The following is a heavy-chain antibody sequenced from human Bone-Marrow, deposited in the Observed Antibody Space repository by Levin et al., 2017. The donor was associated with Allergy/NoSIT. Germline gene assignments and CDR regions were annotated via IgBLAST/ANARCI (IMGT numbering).Heavy chain of an antibody. CDR3: AKVRRGCSSSSCYFDP. D-gene: IGHD2-2*01. J-gene: IGHJ5*02. CDR2: FHHSGTT. V-gene: IGHV4-4*02. Sequence: SQTLSLPCTVSGDSIRNINWSWVRQFPGKGLEWIGEFHHSGTTNYNPSLKGRIAISADTSKNQFSLEVISVTDADTAVYYCAKVRRGCSSSSCYFDPWGQGIQVTVSP. CDR1: GDSIRNINW.